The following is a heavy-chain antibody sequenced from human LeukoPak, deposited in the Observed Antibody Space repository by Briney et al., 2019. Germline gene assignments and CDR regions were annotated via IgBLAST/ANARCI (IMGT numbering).Heavy chain of an antibody. J-gene: IGHJ4*02. Sequence: GGSLRLSCAASGFTFSSYSMNWVRQAPGKGLEWVSSISSSSSYIYYADSVKGRFTISRDNAKNSLYLQMNGLRAEDTAVYYCARDLVAGGFDYWGQGTLVTVSS. CDR3: ARDLVAGGFDY. D-gene: IGHD2-15*01. CDR2: ISSSSSYI. V-gene: IGHV3-21*01. CDR1: GFTFSSYS.